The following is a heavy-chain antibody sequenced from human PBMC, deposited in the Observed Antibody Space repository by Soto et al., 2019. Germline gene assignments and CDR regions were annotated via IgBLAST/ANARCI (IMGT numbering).Heavy chain of an antibody. V-gene: IGHV3-23*01. CDR3: AKDRGWPKFEY. CDR2: ISGSGGST. J-gene: IGHJ4*02. CDR1: GFTFSSYA. Sequence: EVQLLESGGGLVQPGGSLRLSCAASGFTFSSYAMSWVRQAPGKGLEWVSAISGSGGSTYYADSVKGRFTISRDNSKNALYLQMNSLGVEDTAEYYCAKDRGWPKFEYWGQGTLVTVSS. D-gene: IGHD6-19*01.